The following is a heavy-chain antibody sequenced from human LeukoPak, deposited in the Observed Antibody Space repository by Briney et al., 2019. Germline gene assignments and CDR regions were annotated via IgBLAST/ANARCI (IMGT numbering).Heavy chain of an antibody. V-gene: IGHV3-53*01. Sequence: GGSLRLSCAATGLSVSSNFMSWVRQAPGKGLEWVSVIYGGGSTYYADSVKGRFTISRDTPKNTLYLQMNSLRVEDTAVYYCASWPVGWYGEDSWGQGNLVTVSS. D-gene: IGHD6-19*01. J-gene: IGHJ4*02. CDR2: IYGGGST. CDR3: ASWPVGWYGEDS. CDR1: GLSVSSNF.